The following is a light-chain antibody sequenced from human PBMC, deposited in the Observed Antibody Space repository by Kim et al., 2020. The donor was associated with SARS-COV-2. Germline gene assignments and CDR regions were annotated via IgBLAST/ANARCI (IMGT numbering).Light chain of an antibody. CDR3: QSYDSSPNSYV. V-gene: IGLV1-40*01. J-gene: IGLJ1*01. CDR2: GHT. CDR1: FSNIGAGYD. Sequence: QSVLTQPPSVSGAPGQRVTISCTGTFSNIGAGYDVHWYQQVPGTAPKLLIYGHTNRPSGVPDRFSGSKSDTSASLAITGLQAEDEADYYCQSYDSSPNSYVFGTGTKVTVL.